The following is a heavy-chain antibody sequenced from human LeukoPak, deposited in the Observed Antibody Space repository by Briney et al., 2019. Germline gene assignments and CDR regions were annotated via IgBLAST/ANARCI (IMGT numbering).Heavy chain of an antibody. Sequence: GGSLRLSCAASGFTFSNYWINWVRQAPGKGLEWVANIKQDGSETYCVDSVKGRFTISRDNAKNSLYLQMNSLRAEDTAVYYCAREETRGTNDYWGQGTLVTVSS. J-gene: IGHJ4*02. V-gene: IGHV3-7*01. CDR2: IKQDGSET. D-gene: IGHD2-8*01. CDR1: GFTFSNYW. CDR3: AREETRGTNDY.